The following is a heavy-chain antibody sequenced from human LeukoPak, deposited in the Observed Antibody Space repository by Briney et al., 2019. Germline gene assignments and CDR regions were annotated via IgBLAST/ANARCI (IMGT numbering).Heavy chain of an antibody. Sequence: PSETLSLTCTVSGGSISSGGYYWSWIRQHPGKGLEWIGYIYYSGSTYYNPSLKSRVTISVDTSKNQFSLKLSSVTAADTAVYYCARGIPYDYIWGSYRPHFFDYWGQGTLVTVSS. J-gene: IGHJ4*02. V-gene: IGHV4-31*03. CDR2: IYYSGST. CDR3: ARGIPYDYIWGSYRPHFFDY. CDR1: GGSISSGGYY. D-gene: IGHD3-16*02.